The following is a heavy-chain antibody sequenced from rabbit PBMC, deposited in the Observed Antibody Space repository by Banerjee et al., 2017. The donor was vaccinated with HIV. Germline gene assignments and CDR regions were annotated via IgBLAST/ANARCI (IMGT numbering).Heavy chain of an antibody. CDR1: GFSFNNNYV. D-gene: IGHD4-1*01. CDR3: ARYVDISDAYNL. Sequence: GFSFNNNYVMCWVRQAPGKGLEWIACINSNTGNTVYASWAKGPFTISKTSSTTVTLQMTSLTAADTATYFCARYVDISDAYNLWGQGTLVTVS. CDR2: INSNTGNT. V-gene: IGHV1S40*01. J-gene: IGHJ4*01.